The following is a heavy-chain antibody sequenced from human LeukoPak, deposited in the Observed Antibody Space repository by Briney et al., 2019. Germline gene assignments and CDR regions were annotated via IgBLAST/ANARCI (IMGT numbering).Heavy chain of an antibody. CDR2: IISIFGTA. CDR3: ARDPGIVVVPAAKNWFDP. D-gene: IGHD2-2*01. J-gene: IGHJ5*02. V-gene: IGHV1-69*01. CDR1: GGTFSSYA. Sequence: SVKVSCKASGGTFSSYAISWVRQAPGQGLEWMVGIISIFGTANYAQKFQGRVTITADESTSTAYMELSSLRSEDTAVYYCARDPGIVVVPAAKNWFDPWGQGTLVTVSS.